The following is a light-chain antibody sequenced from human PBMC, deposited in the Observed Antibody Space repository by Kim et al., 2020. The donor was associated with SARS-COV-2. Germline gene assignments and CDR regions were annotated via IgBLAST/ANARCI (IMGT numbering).Light chain of an antibody. CDR1: IGAGFD. J-gene: IGLJ2*01. V-gene: IGLV1-40*01. CDR2: GNS. Sequence: QSVLTQPPSLSGAPGQRVTISCTGNIGAGFDVHWYQQLPGSVPKLLIYGNSNRPSGVPDRFSGSHSGASASLAISGLQADDEAVYYCQSYDSTLTAWVFGGGTQLTVL. CDR3: QSYDSTLTAWV.